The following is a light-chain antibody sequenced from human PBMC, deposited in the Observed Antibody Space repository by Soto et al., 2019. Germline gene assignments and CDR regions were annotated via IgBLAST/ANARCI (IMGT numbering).Light chain of an antibody. CDR3: QKYDTAPYT. CDR2: GAS. J-gene: IGKJ2*01. CDR1: QSVIRNY. Sequence: ESVLTQSPGTLSLSPGERATLSCRTSQSVIRNYLAWYQQTPGRSPRLLIYGASNSATGIPDRFSGSGSGTDLTLTISGLEAEDFAVYYSQKYDTAPYTFGQGTRLEIK. V-gene: IGKV3-20*01.